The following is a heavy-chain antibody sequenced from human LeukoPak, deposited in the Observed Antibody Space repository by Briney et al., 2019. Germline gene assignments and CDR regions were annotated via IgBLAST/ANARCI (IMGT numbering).Heavy chain of an antibody. J-gene: IGHJ4*02. V-gene: IGHV4-59*12. Sequence: SETLSLTCTVSGGSISSYYWSWIRQPPGKGLEWIGYIYYSGSTNYNPSLKSRVTISVDTSKNQFSLKLSSVTAADTAVYYCAREVGYYDILTGYYPSPADYWGQGTLVTVSS. CDR1: GGSISSYY. CDR2: IYYSGST. CDR3: AREVGYYDILTGYYPSPADY. D-gene: IGHD3-9*01.